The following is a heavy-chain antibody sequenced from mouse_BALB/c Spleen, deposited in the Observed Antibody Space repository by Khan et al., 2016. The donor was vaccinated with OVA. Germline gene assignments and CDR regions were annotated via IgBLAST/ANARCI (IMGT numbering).Heavy chain of an antibody. Sequence: QVQLQQSGAALAKPGASVKMSCKASGYTFSTYWMHWVKQRPGQGLEWIGYINPTSGYTDYNEKFKDKATLLADKSSSTAYMQLSRLTSEDSAVYYCTRDRIDYWGQGTTLTVSS. CDR2: INPTSGYT. V-gene: IGHV1-7*01. CDR3: TRDRIDY. J-gene: IGHJ2*01. CDR1: GYTFSTYW.